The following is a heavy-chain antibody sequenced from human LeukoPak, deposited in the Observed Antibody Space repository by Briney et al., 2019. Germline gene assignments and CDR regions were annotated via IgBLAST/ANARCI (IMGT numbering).Heavy chain of an antibody. CDR2: IYSGGTT. V-gene: IGHV3-53*01. J-gene: IGHJ4*02. CDR1: GITVSSNY. Sequence: GGSLRLSCAASGITVSSNYMSWVRQPPGKGLEWVSIIYSGGTTYYADSVQGRFTISRDNSKNTVYLQMNSLRAEDTAVYYCARNYYDSSAYYYFDYWGQGTLVTVSS. CDR3: ARNYYDSSAYYYFDY. D-gene: IGHD3-22*01.